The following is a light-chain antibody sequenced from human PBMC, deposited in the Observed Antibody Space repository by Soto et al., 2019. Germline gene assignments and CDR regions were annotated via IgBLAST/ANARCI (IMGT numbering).Light chain of an antibody. CDR2: EVT. Sequence: QSALTQPPSASESPGQSITISCTGTSSDVGGYNYVSWYQQHPGKVPKLMIYEVTKRPSGVPERFSGSKSGNTASLTVSGLQAEDEADYYCSSYAGSNNFVFGGGTKLTVL. J-gene: IGLJ3*02. CDR3: SSYAGSNNFV. CDR1: SSDVGGYNY. V-gene: IGLV2-8*01.